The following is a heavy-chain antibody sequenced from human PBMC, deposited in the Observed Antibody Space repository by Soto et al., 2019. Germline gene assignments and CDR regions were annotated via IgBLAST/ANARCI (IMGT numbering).Heavy chain of an antibody. CDR2: IIPIFGTA. Sequence: QVQLVQSGAEVKKPGSSVKVSCKASGGTFSSYAISWVRQAPGQGLEWMGGIIPIFGTANYAQKFQGRVTIPADESTSTAYMELSSLRSEDTAVYYCARESKGYSSSSAGDAFDIWGQGTMVTVSS. CDR3: ARESKGYSSSSAGDAFDI. V-gene: IGHV1-69*01. D-gene: IGHD6-6*01. CDR1: GGTFSSYA. J-gene: IGHJ3*02.